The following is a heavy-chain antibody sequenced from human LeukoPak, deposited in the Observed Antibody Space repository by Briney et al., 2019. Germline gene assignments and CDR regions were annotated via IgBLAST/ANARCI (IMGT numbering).Heavy chain of an antibody. CDR1: GYTFTSYG. CDR2: ISAYNGNT. Sequence: ASVTVSCKASGYTFTSYGISWVRQAPGQGLEWMGWISAYNGNTDYAQKLQGRVTMTTDTSTSTAYMELRSLRSDDTAVYYCARDSSVGYYYGMDVWGQGTTVTVSS. V-gene: IGHV1-18*01. CDR3: ARDSSVGYYYGMDV. J-gene: IGHJ6*02.